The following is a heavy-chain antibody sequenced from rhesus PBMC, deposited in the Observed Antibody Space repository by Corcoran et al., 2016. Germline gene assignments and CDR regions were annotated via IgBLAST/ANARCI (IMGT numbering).Heavy chain of an antibody. J-gene: IGHJ4*01. CDR1: GSTFTELS. V-gene: IGHV1-156*01. Sequence: EVQLVQSGAEVKKHGASVKVSCKVSGSTFTELSMHGVRQAPGKGLEWMDEVEPVYGEKIPAEKIQVRVTMTEDTSTDTAYRELSSLRSEDTAVYYCARVTPFDYWGQGVLVTVSS. CDR2: VEPVYGEK. CDR3: ARVTPFDY.